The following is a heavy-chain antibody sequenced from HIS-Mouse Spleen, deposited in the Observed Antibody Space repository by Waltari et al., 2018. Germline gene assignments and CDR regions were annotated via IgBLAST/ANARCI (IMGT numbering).Heavy chain of an antibody. CDR2: IYSGGST. D-gene: IGHD3-10*01. Sequence: EVQLVETGGGLIQPGGSLRLSCAASGFTVSSNYMSWVRQAPGKGREWVSVIYSGGSTYDADAGKGRFTISRDNSKNTLYLQMNSLRAEDTAVYYCARHYYYGSGSYYFDYWGQGTLVTVSS. V-gene: IGHV3-53*02. CDR1: GFTVSSNY. J-gene: IGHJ4*02. CDR3: ARHYYYGSGSYYFDY.